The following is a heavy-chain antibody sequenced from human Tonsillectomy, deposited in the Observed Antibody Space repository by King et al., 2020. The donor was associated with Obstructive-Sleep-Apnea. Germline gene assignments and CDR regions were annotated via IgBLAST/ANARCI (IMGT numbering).Heavy chain of an antibody. CDR2: INHSGST. Sequence: VQLQQWGAGLLKPSETLSLTCAVFGGSFSDYYWSWIRQPPGKGLEWIGEINHSGSTNYNPPLKSRVTISLDTSKNQFSLKLNSVTAADTAVYYCARGSGAVSVNWFDPWGQGTLVTVSS. CDR3: ARGSGAVSVNWFDP. J-gene: IGHJ5*02. CDR1: GGSFSDYY. V-gene: IGHV4-34*01. D-gene: IGHD1-26*01.